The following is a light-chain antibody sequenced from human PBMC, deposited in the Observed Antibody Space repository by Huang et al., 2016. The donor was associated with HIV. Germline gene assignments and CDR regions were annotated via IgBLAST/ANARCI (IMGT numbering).Light chain of an antibody. CDR1: QSISSY. J-gene: IGKJ1*01. CDR2: DTF. CDR3: QQSYSTTVT. V-gene: IGKV1-39*01. Sequence: DIQMTQSPSSLSASVGDRVTITCRASQSISSYLSWYQQKPGKAPKLLIYDTFRLHSWVPSRFTGSGSGTDFTLTITSLQPEDFATYYCQQSYSTTVTFGQGTKVEI.